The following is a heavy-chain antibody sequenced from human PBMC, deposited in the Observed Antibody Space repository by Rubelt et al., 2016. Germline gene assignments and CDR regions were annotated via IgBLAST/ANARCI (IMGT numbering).Heavy chain of an antibody. D-gene: IGHD3-3*01. J-gene: IGHJ2*01. CDR3: ARVPDTIFGVVINDWYFDL. CDR2: GNP. Sequence: GNPTYAQGFTGRFVFSLDTSVSTAYLQISSLKAEDTAVYYCARVPDTIFGVVINDWYFDLWGRGTLVTVSS. V-gene: IGHV7-4-1*02.